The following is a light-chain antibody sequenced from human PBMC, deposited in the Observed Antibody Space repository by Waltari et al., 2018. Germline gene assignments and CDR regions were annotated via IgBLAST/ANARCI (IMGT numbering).Light chain of an antibody. CDR3: CSYAGSYTWV. Sequence: QSALPQPRSVSGSPGQSVTISCTGTSSDVGGSNYVTWYQQHPSKAPKLMIYDVSTRPSGVPDRFSGSKSGNTASLTISGLQAEDEADYYCCSYAGSYTWVFGGGTKLTVL. CDR2: DVS. CDR1: SSDVGGSNY. J-gene: IGLJ3*02. V-gene: IGLV2-11*01.